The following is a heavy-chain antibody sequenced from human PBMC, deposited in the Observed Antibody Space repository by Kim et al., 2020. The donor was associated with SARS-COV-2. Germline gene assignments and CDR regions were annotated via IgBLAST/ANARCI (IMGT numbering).Heavy chain of an antibody. V-gene: IGHV4-59*01. Sequence: TPSLKSRVTISVDTSKNQFSLKLSSVTAADTAVYYCARALLSRATAYFDYWGQGTLVTVSS. D-gene: IGHD1-26*01. J-gene: IGHJ4*02. CDR3: ARALLSRATAYFDY.